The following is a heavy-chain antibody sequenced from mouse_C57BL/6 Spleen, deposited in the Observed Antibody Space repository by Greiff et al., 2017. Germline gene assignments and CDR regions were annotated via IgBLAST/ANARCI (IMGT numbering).Heavy chain of an antibody. CDR1: GFTFSSYA. Sequence: EVKLMESGGGLVKPGGSLKLSCAASGFTFSSYAIAWVRQTPEKRLEWVATISDGGSYTYYPDNVKGRFTISRDNATNTLYLQMSRLKSEDTAMYYCARDTGGLLRYFDVWGTGTTVTVSS. CDR2: ISDGGSYT. D-gene: IGHD2-3*01. CDR3: ARDTGGLLRYFDV. V-gene: IGHV5-4*01. J-gene: IGHJ1*03.